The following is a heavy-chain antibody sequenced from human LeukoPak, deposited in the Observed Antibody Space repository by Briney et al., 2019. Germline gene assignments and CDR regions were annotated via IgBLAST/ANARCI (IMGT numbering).Heavy chain of an antibody. CDR2: IYYSGST. CDR1: GGSISSSSYY. V-gene: IGHV4-39*01. Sequence: SETLSLTCTVSGGSISSSSYYWGWIRQPPGEGLEWIGSIYYSGSTYYNSSLKSRVTISVDTSKNQFSLKLSSVTAADTAVYYCASGGYDFWSGYFPHDAFDIWGQGTMVTVSS. D-gene: IGHD3-3*01. J-gene: IGHJ3*02. CDR3: ASGGYDFWSGYFPHDAFDI.